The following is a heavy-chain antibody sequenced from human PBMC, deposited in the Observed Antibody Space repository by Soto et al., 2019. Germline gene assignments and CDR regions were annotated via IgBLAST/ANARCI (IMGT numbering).Heavy chain of an antibody. CDR1: GSSFTSYL. CDR3: ARHVPDYGDYGAYGIDV. J-gene: IGHJ6*02. CDR2: IDPSDSYT. D-gene: IGHD4-17*01. V-gene: IGHV5-10-1*01. Sequence: GESLKISCTGSGSSFTSYLISWARQMPGKGLEWMGRIDPSDSYTNYIPSFQGHVTISAGKAISTAYLQWSSLKASDTAMYYCARHVPDYGDYGAYGIDVGSQGTTVTVSS.